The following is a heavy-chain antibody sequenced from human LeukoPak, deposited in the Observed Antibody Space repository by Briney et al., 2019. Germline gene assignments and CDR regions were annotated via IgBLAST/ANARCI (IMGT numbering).Heavy chain of an antibody. J-gene: IGHJ6*02. CDR1: GFTFSSYA. D-gene: IGHD4-17*01. Sequence: GGSLRLSCAASGFTFSSYAMSWVRQAPGKGLEGVAVIWYDGSNEYYADSVKGRFTISRDNSKNTLYLQMNSLRAEDTAVYYCAGDYGEYYYGMDVWGQGTTVTVSS. CDR3: AGDYGEYYYGMDV. V-gene: IGHV3-33*08. CDR2: IWYDGSNE.